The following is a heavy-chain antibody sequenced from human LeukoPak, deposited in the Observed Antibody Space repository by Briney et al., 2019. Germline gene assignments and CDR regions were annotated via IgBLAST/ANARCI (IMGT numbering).Heavy chain of an antibody. CDR1: GFSFSGSA. V-gene: IGHV3-73*01. CDR3: TSQAGYSSSWET. J-gene: IGHJ5*02. CDR2: MRSKANNYAT. Sequence: PGGSLRLSCAASGFSFSGSAMHWVRQAPGKGLEWVGRMRSKANNYATGYSAAVSRRLTISRDDSSNTRFLEMKSLNTEDTAVYYCTSQAGYSSSWETWGQGTLVTVSS. D-gene: IGHD6-13*01.